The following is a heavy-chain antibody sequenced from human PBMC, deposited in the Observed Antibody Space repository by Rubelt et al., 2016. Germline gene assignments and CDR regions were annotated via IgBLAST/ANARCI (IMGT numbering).Heavy chain of an antibody. J-gene: IGHJ3*02. V-gene: IGHV4-61*05. CDR2: IYYSGST. CDR1: GGSISSSSYY. Sequence: QLQLQESGPGLVKPSETLSLTCTVSGGSISSSSYYWGWIRQPPGKGLEWIGYIYYSGSTNSNPSLRCRVTLSVDTSKNQFSLKRSCVTAADTAVYYCARGPKAYCGGDCFFGAFDIWGQGTMVTVSS. D-gene: IGHD2-21*01. CDR3: ARGPKAYCGGDCFFGAFDI.